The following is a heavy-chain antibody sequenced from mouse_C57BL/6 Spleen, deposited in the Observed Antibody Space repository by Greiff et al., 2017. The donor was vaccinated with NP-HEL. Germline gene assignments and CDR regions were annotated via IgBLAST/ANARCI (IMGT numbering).Heavy chain of an antibody. CDR1: GFTFSSYA. Sequence: EVKLVESGGGLVKPGGSLKLSCAASGFTFSSYAMSWVRQTPEKRLEWVATISDGGSYTYYPDKVKGRFTISRDNAKNNLYLQMSHLKSEDTAMYYCARDRGGVASYFDVWGTGTTVTVSS. CDR3: ARDRGGVASYFDV. V-gene: IGHV5-4*01. D-gene: IGHD1-1*01. J-gene: IGHJ1*03. CDR2: ISDGGSYT.